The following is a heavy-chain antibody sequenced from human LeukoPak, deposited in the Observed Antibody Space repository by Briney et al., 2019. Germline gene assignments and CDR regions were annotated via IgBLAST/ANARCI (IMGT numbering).Heavy chain of an antibody. CDR3: AVDYYDSLDAFDI. V-gene: IGHV4-59*01. CDR1: GGSISSYY. J-gene: IGHJ3*02. CDR2: IYYSGST. D-gene: IGHD3-22*01. Sequence: SETLSLTCTVSGGSISSYYWSWIRQPPGKGLEWIGYIYYSGSTNYNPSLKSRVTISVDTSKNQFSLKPSSVTAADTAVYYCAVDYYDSLDAFDIWGQGTMVTVSS.